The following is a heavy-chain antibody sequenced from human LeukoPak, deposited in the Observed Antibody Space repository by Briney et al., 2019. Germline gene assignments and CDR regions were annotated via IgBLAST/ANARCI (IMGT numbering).Heavy chain of an antibody. CDR1: GASIRSYY. Sequence: SETLSLTCTVSGASIRSYYWSWIRQPPGKGLEWIGSIYYSGSTYYNPSLKSRVTISVDTSKNQFSLKLSSVTAADTAVYYCARGEMVTGFDYWGQGTLVTVSS. J-gene: IGHJ4*02. CDR3: ARGEMVTGFDY. D-gene: IGHD2-21*02. V-gene: IGHV4-59*05. CDR2: IYYSGST.